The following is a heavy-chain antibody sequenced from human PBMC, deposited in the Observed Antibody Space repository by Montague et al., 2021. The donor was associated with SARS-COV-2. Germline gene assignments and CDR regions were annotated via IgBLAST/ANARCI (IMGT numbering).Heavy chain of an antibody. D-gene: IGHD3-10*01. J-gene: IGHJ6*02. CDR2: IYYSGST. CDR1: GGSISSSSYY. V-gene: IGHV4-39*01. Sequence: SETLSLTCTVSGGSISSSSYYWGWIRQPPGKGLEWIGSIYYSGSTYYNPSLKSRVTISVDTSKNQFSLKLSSVTAADTAVYYCAGRSSTMVRGVVDYHGMDVWGQGTTVTVSS. CDR3: AGRSSTMVRGVVDYHGMDV.